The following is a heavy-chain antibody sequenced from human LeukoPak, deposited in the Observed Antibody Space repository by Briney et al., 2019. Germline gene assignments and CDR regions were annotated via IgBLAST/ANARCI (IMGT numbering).Heavy chain of an antibody. CDR3: TRWEGIAAAA. CDR2: IRSKTYGGTI. CDR1: GFTFGDYA. J-gene: IGHJ5*02. V-gene: IGHV3-49*03. D-gene: IGHD6-13*01. Sequence: GGSLRLSCTASGFTFGDYAMSWFRQAPGKGLEWVGFIRSKTYGGTIEYAASVKGRFAISRDDSKSVAYLQMNSLKTEDTALYYCTRWEGIAAAAWGQGTLVTVSS.